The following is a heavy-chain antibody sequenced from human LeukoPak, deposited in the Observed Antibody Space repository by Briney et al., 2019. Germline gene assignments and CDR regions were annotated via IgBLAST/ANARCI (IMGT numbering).Heavy chain of an antibody. Sequence: SETLSLTCTVSGGSISSYYWSWIRQPPGEGLEWIGYTYYSGSTNYNPSLKSRVTISVDTSKNQFSLKLSSVTAADTAVYYCARAFQGARGYSYGLPFDYWGQGTLVTVSS. CDR1: GGSISSYY. CDR3: ARAFQGARGYSYGLPFDY. V-gene: IGHV4-59*01. CDR2: TYYSGST. D-gene: IGHD5-18*01. J-gene: IGHJ4*02.